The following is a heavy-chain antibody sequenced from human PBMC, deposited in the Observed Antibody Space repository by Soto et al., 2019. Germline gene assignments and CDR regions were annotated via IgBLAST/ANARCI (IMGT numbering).Heavy chain of an antibody. Sequence: QVQLVESGGGVVQPGRSLRLSCAASGFTFSSYGMHWFRQAPGKGLEWVAVISYDGSNKYYADSVKGRFTISRDNSKKTLYLQIDSLRAEDTDVYYCAKDVVVVATPGLGDYYYYYGMDVWGHGSTVTVSS. J-gene: IGHJ6*02. V-gene: IGHV3-30*18. CDR2: ISYDGSNK. CDR1: GFTFSSYG. CDR3: AKDVVVVATPGLGDYYYYYGMDV. D-gene: IGHD2-15*01.